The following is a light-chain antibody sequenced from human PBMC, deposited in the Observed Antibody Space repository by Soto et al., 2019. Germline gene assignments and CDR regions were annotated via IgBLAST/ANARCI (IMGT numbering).Light chain of an antibody. CDR3: SSYTSSSPPVV. Sequence: QSALTQPASVSGSPGQSITISCTGTSSDVGGYNYVSWYQQHPGKAPKLMIYDVSYQPSGVSNRFSGSKSGNTASLTISGLQAEDEADYYCSSYTSSSPPVVFGGGTKLTVL. J-gene: IGLJ2*01. CDR2: DVS. CDR1: SSDVGGYNY. V-gene: IGLV2-14*03.